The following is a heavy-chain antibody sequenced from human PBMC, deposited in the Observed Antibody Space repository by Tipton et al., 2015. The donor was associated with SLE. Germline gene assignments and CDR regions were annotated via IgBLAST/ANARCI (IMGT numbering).Heavy chain of an antibody. J-gene: IGHJ4*02. CDR3: ARGTGGSPTHYFDY. V-gene: IGHV3-23*01. CDR1: GFTFSSYA. D-gene: IGHD1-26*01. Sequence: GSLRLSCAASGFTFSSYAMSWVRQAPGKGLEWVSAISGSGGSTYYADSVKGRFTISRDNSKNTLYLQMNSLRAEDTAVYYCARGTGGSPTHYFDYWGQGTLFTVSS. CDR2: ISGSGGST.